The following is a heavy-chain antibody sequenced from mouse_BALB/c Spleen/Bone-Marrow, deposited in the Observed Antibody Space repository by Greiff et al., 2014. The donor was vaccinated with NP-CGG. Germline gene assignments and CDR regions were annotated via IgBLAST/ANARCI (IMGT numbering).Heavy chain of an antibody. Sequence: LVKTGASVKISCKASDYSFTDYYMHWVKQTHGKSLEWIGYISCYNGATGYNQKFKGKATFTVDTSSSTAYMQFSSLTSEDSAVYYCARSKGIYYYGSSYAMDYWGQGTSVTVSS. CDR3: ARSKGIYYYGSSYAMDY. V-gene: IGHV1S34*01. CDR2: ISCYNGAT. J-gene: IGHJ4*01. D-gene: IGHD1-1*01. CDR1: DYSFTDYY.